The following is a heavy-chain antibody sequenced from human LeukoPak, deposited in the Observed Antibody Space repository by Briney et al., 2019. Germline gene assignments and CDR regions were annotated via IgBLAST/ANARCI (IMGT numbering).Heavy chain of an antibody. CDR2: ISSSGSTI. D-gene: IGHD2-15*01. CDR3: ARDHRGYGWLDL. J-gene: IGHJ5*02. CDR1: GFTFSNYE. V-gene: IGHV3-48*03. Sequence: GGSLRLSCAASGFTFSNYEMNWARQAPGKGLEWVSYISSSGSTIYYAASVKGRFAVSRDNAKTSLYLQMNSLRAEDTAVYYCARDHRGYGWLDLWGQGTLVTVSS.